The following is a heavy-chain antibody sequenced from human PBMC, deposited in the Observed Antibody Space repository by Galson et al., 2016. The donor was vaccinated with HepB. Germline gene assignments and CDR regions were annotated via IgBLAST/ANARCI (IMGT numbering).Heavy chain of an antibody. CDR3: ARGGSRDANDRARKWFGP. Sequence: SETLSLTCTVSGDSITSSTFYWGWIRQPPGKGLEWIGYVHYSGATNYNPSLKSRVTISVDTSKNQFSLKLSSVTTADTAVYYCARGGSRDANDRARKWFGPWGQGTLVTVSS. D-gene: IGHD3-10*02. V-gene: IGHV4-61*05. CDR1: GDSITSSTFY. J-gene: IGHJ5*02. CDR2: VHYSGAT.